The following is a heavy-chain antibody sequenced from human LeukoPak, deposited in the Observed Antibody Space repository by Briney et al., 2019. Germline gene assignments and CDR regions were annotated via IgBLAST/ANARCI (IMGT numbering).Heavy chain of an antibody. V-gene: IGHV4-30-4*08. J-gene: IGHJ3*02. CDR2: IYYSGST. D-gene: IGHD3-22*01. Sequence: SETLSLTXTVSGGSISSGDYYWSWIRQPPGKGLEWIGYIYYSGSTYYNPSLKSRVTISVDTSKNQFSLKLSSVTAADTAVYYCASTHYYDSSGRIWGQGTMVTVSS. CDR1: GGSISSGDYY. CDR3: ASTHYYDSSGRI.